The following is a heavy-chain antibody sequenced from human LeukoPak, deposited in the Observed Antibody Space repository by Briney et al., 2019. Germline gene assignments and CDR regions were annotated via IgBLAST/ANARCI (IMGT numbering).Heavy chain of an antibody. J-gene: IGHJ4*02. V-gene: IGHV1-46*01. CDR1: GYTFSGYY. CDR3: ARSGSYSPYYFDY. Sequence: ASVKVSCKASGYTFSGYYMHWVRQAPGQGLEWMGIINPSGGSTSYAQKFQGRVTMTRDMSTSTVYMELGSLRSEDTAVYYCARSGSYSPYYFDYWGQGTLVTVSS. D-gene: IGHD1-26*01. CDR2: INPSGGST.